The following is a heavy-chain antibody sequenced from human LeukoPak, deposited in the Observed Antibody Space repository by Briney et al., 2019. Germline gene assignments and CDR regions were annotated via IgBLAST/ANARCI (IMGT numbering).Heavy chain of an antibody. CDR2: MIPIFDTA. V-gene: IGHV1-69*05. CDR3: ARGGITFGGVIIIGLDY. D-gene: IGHD3-16*02. CDR1: GGAFSSYA. Sequence: SVKVSCKASGGAFSSYAISWVRQAPGQGLEWMGGMIPIFDTANYPQKFQGWVTMTRDTSLSTANMELSRLRSDDTAVYYCARGGITFGGVIIIGLDYWGQGTLVTVSS. J-gene: IGHJ4*02.